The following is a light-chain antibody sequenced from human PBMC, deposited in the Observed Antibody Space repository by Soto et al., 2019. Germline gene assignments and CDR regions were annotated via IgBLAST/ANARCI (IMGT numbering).Light chain of an antibody. CDR1: QSISHY. V-gene: IGKV3-20*01. Sequence: EIVLTQSPGTLSLSPGERATLSCRANQSISHYLAWYQQKPGQSPRLLIYGAASRAIGIPDRFNGSGSETAFTLTISRLQPEDFALYYCQQYHGSPFTFGPGTKVDIK. CDR2: GAA. CDR3: QQYHGSPFT. J-gene: IGKJ3*01.